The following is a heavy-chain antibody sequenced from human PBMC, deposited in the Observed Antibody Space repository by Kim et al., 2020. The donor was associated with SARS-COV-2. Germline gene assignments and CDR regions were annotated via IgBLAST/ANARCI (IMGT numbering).Heavy chain of an antibody. V-gene: IGHV3-23*01. Sequence: GGSLRLSCAASGFTFSSYAMSWVRQAPGKGLEWVSAISGSGGSTYYADSVKGRFTISRDNSKNTLYLQMNSLRAEDTAVYYCAKVGWGSGEHPNDYWGQGTLVTVSS. CDR1: GFTFSSYA. CDR2: ISGSGGST. CDR3: AKVGWGSGEHPNDY. D-gene: IGHD3-10*01. J-gene: IGHJ4*02.